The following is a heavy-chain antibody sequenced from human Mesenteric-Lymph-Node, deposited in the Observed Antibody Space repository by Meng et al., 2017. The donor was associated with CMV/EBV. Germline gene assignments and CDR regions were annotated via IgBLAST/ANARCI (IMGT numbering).Heavy chain of an antibody. CDR1: GGSISSSNYY. J-gene: IGHJ6*02. CDR2: INHSGST. Sequence: SETLSLTCTVSGGSISSSNYYWGWIRQPPGKGLEWIGTINHSGSTGYNASLKSRVTISIDTSKTQFSLRLSSVTAADTAVYYCARRPTYYYYYYGMDVWGQGTTVTVSS. CDR3: ARRPTYYYYYYGMDV. V-gene: IGHV4-39*07.